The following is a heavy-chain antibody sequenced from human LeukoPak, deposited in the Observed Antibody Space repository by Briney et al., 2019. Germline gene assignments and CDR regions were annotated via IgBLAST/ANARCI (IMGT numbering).Heavy chain of an antibody. Sequence: SQTLSLTCTVSGGSISSGGYYWSWSRQPPGKGLEWIGEISPSGSTNHNPSLKSRVTISVDTSKNQFSLMLNSVTAADTAVYYCARGQETGSGYYYYYGMDVWGQGTTVTVSS. D-gene: IGHD5-12*01. CDR3: ARGQETGSGYYYYYGMDV. CDR1: GGSISSGGYY. J-gene: IGHJ6*02. V-gene: IGHV4-30-2*01. CDR2: ISPSGST.